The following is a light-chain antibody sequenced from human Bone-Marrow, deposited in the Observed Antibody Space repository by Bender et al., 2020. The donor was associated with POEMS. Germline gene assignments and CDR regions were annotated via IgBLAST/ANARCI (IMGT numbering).Light chain of an antibody. Sequence: QSVLTQPPSASGTPGQSVTISCSGTSSNFGNNAANWYQHVPGTAPKLLIYSNNQRPSGVPDRFSASTSGTSASLAISGHHSDDEADYYCSSWDDSLNGWVFGGGTKLTVL. V-gene: IGLV1-44*01. CDR2: SNN. CDR3: SSWDDSLNGWV. CDR1: SSNFGNNA. J-gene: IGLJ3*02.